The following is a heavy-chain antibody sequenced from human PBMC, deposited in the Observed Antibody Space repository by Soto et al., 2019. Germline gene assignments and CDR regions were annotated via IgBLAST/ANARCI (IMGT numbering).Heavy chain of an antibody. V-gene: IGHV1-18*01. D-gene: IGHD2-2*01. CDR1: GYTFTSYG. CDR2: ISAYNGNT. J-gene: IGHJ4*02. CDR3: ARDAPPMDY. Sequence: QVQLVQSGAEVKKPGASVKVSCKASGYTFTSYGISWVRQAPGQGLEWMGWISAYNGNTKYAQKLQGRVTMTTDTPTSTAYMELRSLRSEDTAVYSWARDAPPMDYWGQGTLVTVSS.